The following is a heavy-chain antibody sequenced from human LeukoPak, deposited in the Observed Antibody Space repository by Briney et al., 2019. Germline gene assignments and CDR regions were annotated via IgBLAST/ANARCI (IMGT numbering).Heavy chain of an antibody. CDR2: ISSSSSYI. CDR1: GFTFSSYS. Sequence: PGGSLRLSCAASGFTFSSYSMNWVRQAPGKGLEWVSSISSSSSYIYYADSVKGRFTSSRDNAKKSLYLQMNSLRAEDTAVYYCARAGSRQWLVDLFDYWSQGTLVTVSS. V-gene: IGHV3-21*01. D-gene: IGHD6-19*01. CDR3: ARAGSRQWLVDLFDY. J-gene: IGHJ4*02.